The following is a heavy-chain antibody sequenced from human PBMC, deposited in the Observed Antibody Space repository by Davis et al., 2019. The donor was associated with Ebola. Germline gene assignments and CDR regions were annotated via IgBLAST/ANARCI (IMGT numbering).Heavy chain of an antibody. Sequence: SETLSLTCSVSRASINSGGYCWGWIRQSAGKGLEWIGHIFSSGNTNYNPSVKSRVTISVDTSRNQFSLSLNSATAADTAVYYCARGPGRIPAAISAVPFDLWGQGAMVTVSS. CDR2: IFSSGNT. J-gene: IGHJ3*01. V-gene: IGHV4-61*09. CDR1: RASINSGGYC. D-gene: IGHD2-2*02. CDR3: ARGPGRIPAAISAVPFDL.